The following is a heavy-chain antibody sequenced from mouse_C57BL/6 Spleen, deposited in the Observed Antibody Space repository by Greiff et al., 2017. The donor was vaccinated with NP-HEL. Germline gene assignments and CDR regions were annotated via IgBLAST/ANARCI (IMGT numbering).Heavy chain of an antibody. D-gene: IGHD1-1*01. V-gene: IGHV1-69*01. CDR2: IDPSDSYT. CDR1: GYTFTSYW. CDR3: ASYYGIRGFAY. Sequence: QVQLQQPGAELVMPGASVKLSCKASGYTFTSYWMHWVKQRPGQGLEWIGEIDPSDSYTNYNQKFKGKSTLTVDKSSSTAYMQLSSLTSEDSAVYYIASYYGIRGFAYWGQGTLVTVSA. J-gene: IGHJ3*01.